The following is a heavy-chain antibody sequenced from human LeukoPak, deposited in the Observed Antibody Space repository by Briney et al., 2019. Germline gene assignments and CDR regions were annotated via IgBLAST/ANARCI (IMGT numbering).Heavy chain of an antibody. D-gene: IGHD3-22*01. Sequence: GGSLRLSCAASGFKFDDYGMSWVRQAPGKGLEWVCDINWNGAWTGYADSVKGRFTISRDNAKNSLYLQMNRLRAEDTALYYCAGYYYDSSRGFDLWGRGTLVTVSA. J-gene: IGHJ5*02. CDR2: INWNGAWT. CDR1: GFKFDDYG. V-gene: IGHV3-20*04. CDR3: AGYYYDSSRGFDL.